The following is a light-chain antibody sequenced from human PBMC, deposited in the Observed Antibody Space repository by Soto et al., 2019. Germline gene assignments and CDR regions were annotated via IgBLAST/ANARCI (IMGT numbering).Light chain of an antibody. Sequence: IVMTQSPPTLSVSLGERATLSCRASQSVSSTLAWYQQKPGQSARLLIYGASTRATGIPARFSGSGSGTEFTLTISSPQSEDFGVYYCQQYNSWPRTVGQVTKVEIK. V-gene: IGKV3-15*01. CDR3: QQYNSWPRT. J-gene: IGKJ1*01. CDR2: GAS. CDR1: QSVSST.